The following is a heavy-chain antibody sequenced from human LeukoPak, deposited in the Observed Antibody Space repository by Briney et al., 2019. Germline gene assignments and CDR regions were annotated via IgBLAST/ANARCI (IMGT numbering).Heavy chain of an antibody. D-gene: IGHD3-10*01. CDR1: GFTFSSYG. V-gene: IGHV3-33*01. CDR2: IWYDGSNK. Sequence: PGRSLRLSCAASGFTFSSYGMHWVRQAPGKGLEWVAVIWYDGSNKYYADSVKGRFTISRDNAKNSLYLQMNSLRAEDTAVYYCARYGFGELSSYYFDYWGQGTLVTVSS. CDR3: ARYGFGELSSYYFDY. J-gene: IGHJ4*02.